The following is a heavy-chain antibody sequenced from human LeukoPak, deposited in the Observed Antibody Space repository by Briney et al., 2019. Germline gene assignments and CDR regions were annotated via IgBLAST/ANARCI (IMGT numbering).Heavy chain of an antibody. V-gene: IGHV1-69*06. CDR1: GGTFSSYA. D-gene: IGHD3-22*01. CDR2: IIPIFGTA. J-gene: IGHJ4*02. CDR3: ARDLIPRCYDSSALDGGYFDY. Sequence: SVKVSCKASGGTFSSYAISWVRQAPGQGLEWMGRIIPIFGTANYAQKFQGRVTITADKSTSTAYMELSSLRSEDTAVYYCARDLIPRCYDSSALDGGYFDYWGQGTLVTVSS.